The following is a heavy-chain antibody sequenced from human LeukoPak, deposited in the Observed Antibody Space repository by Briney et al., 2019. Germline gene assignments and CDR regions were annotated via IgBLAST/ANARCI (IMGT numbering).Heavy chain of an antibody. CDR2: IYYSGRT. J-gene: IGHJ4*02. CDR3: ARRLRHDSSGFDY. V-gene: IGHV4-38-2*02. Sequence: SETLSLTCSVSGFSINSGDFWGWIRQPPGKGLEWIGSIYYSGRTYYNPSLQSRITISIDTSKNQFSLKLNSVTAADTAVYYCARRLRHDSSGFDYWGQGTLVPVSS. CDR1: GFSINSGDF. D-gene: IGHD3-22*01.